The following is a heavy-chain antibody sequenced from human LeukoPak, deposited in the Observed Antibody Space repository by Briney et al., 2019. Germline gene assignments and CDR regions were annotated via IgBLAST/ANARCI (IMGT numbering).Heavy chain of an antibody. Sequence: PGGSLRLSCVASGFTFRTYAMSWVRQAPGKGLEWVSGILSNSGGITYADSVRGRFTISRDNAKNSLYLQMNSLRAEDTALYYCAKDRFPGRGIAYFVYWGQGTLVTVSS. V-gene: IGHV3-9*01. J-gene: IGHJ4*02. D-gene: IGHD3-10*01. CDR3: AKDRFPGRGIAYFVY. CDR1: GFTFRTYA. CDR2: ILSNSGGI.